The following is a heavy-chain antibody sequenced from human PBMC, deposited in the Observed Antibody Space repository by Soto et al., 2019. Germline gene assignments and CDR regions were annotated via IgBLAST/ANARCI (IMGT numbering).Heavy chain of an antibody. CDR3: ARGLTYYDFWSGYYRNNWFDP. J-gene: IGHJ5*02. Sequence: ESGGGLVQPGGSLRLSCAASGFTFSSYWMSWVRQAPGKGLEWVANIKQDGSEKYYVDSVKGRFTISRDNAKNSLYLQMNSLRAEDTAVYYCARGLTYYDFWSGYYRNNWFDPWGQGTLVTVSS. D-gene: IGHD3-3*01. V-gene: IGHV3-7*03. CDR2: IKQDGSEK. CDR1: GFTFSSYW.